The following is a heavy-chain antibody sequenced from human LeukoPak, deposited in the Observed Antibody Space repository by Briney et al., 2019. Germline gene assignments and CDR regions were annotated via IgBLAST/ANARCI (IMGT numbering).Heavy chain of an antibody. V-gene: IGHV3-21*01. CDR1: GFTFSTFA. J-gene: IGHJ5*02. D-gene: IGHD4-17*01. CDR2: IFPSGGEI. CDR3: ARSNGDYVWFDP. Sequence: PGGSLRLSCEASGFTFSTFAMIWVRQPPGKGLEWVSSIFPSGGEIHYADSVKGRFTISRDNAKNSLYLQMNSLRAEDTAVYYCARSNGDYVWFDPWGQGTLVTVSS.